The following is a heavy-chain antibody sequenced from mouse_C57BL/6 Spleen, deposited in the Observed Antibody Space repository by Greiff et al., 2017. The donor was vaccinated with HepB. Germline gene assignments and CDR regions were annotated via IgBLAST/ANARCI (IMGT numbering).Heavy chain of an antibody. D-gene: IGHD2-2*01. CDR2: ISYDGSN. V-gene: IGHV3-6*01. Sequence: DVQLQESGPGLVKPSQSLSLTCSVTGYSITSGYYWNWIRQFPGNKLEWMGYISYDGSNNYNPSLKNRISITRDTSKNQFFLKLNSVTTEDTATYYCAREVGYPFPFDYWGQGTTLTVSS. CDR1: GYSITSGYY. J-gene: IGHJ2*01. CDR3: AREVGYPFPFDY.